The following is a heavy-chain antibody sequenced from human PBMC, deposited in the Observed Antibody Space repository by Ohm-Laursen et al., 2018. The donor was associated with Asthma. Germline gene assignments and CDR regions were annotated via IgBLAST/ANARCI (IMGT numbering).Heavy chain of an antibody. CDR3: ARETATGSQNIHYYDLDV. CDR2: IIGSGADT. D-gene: IGHD2-15*01. J-gene: IGHJ6*02. Sequence: LSLTCAATGFTFSSYAMSWVRQAPGKRLECVSAIIGSGADTYYTDSVKGRFTISRGNSKNTLYLQMNTLRAENTAVYYCARETATGSQNIHYYDLDVWGQGTTVIVSS. CDR1: GFTFSSYA. V-gene: IGHV3-23*01.